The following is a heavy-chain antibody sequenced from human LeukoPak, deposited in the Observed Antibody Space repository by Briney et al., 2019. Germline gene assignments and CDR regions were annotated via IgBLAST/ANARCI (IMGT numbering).Heavy chain of an antibody. CDR1: GYTFTGYC. V-gene: IGHV1-2*02. D-gene: IGHD3-3*01. CDR3: ASANYDFWSGYFAHAGYYFDY. CDR2: INPNSGGT. Sequence: ASVKVSCKASGYTFTGYCMHWVRQAPGQGLEWMGWINPNSGGTNYAQKFQGRVTMTRDTSISTAYMELSRLRSDDTAVYYCASANYDFWSGYFAHAGYYFDYWGQGTLVTVSS. J-gene: IGHJ4*02.